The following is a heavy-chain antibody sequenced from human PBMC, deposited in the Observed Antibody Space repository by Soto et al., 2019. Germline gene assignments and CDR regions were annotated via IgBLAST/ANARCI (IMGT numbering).Heavy chain of an antibody. CDR2: IHSSGTF. Sequence: KTSETLSLTCTVSGGSISSGGYYWSWIRQAAGKRLEWIGRIHSSGTFNYNPSLKSRVSISRDTSKNQISLKLSSVTAADTAVYYCARDNIVSKGYGMDVWGQGTTVTVSS. CDR1: GGSISSGGYY. CDR3: ARDNIVSKGYGMDV. D-gene: IGHD5-12*01. V-gene: IGHV4-61*02. J-gene: IGHJ6*02.